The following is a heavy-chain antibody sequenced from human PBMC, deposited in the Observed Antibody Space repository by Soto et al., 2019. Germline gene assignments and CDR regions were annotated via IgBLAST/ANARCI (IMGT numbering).Heavy chain of an antibody. D-gene: IGHD3-10*01. CDR1: GGSISSGDYS. CDR3: ARVRGVNYYYYYGMDV. J-gene: IGHJ6*02. CDR2: IYYGGNT. Sequence: SETLSLTCAVSGGSISSGDYSWNWIRQPPGKGLEWIGYIYYGGNTYYNPSLQSRVTISVDTSKNQFSLKLSSVTAADTAVYYCARVRGVNYYYYYGMDVWGQGTTVTVSS. V-gene: IGHV4-30-2*01.